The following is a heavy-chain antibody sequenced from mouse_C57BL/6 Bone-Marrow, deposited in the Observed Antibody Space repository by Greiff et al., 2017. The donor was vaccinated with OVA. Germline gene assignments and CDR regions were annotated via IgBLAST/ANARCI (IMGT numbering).Heavy chain of an antibody. V-gene: IGHV1-82*01. J-gene: IGHJ2*01. CDR3: ARHVDGDYASYFYS. CDR1: GYAFSSSW. Sequence: QVQLQQSGPELVKPGASVKISCKASGYAFSSSWMNWVKQRPGKGLEWIGLIYPGDGDTNYNGKFKGKATLTADKSSSTAYMQLSSLTSQDSPVSFCARHVDGDYASYFYSWGQGTTLT. CDR2: IYPGDGDT. D-gene: IGHD2-13*01.